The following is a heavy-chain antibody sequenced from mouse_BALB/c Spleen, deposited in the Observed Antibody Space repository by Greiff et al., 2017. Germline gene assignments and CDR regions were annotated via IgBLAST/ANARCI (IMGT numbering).Heavy chain of an antibody. V-gene: IGHV5-12-1*01. J-gene: IGHJ4*01. CDR1: GFAFSSYD. CDR2: ISSGGGST. D-gene: IGHD1-1*01. CDR3: ARHYYGSRGKAMDY. Sequence: DVMLVESGGGLVKPGGSLKLSCAASGFAFSSYDMSWVRQTPEKRLAWVAYISSGGGSTYYPDTVKGRFTISRDNAKNTLYLQMSSLKSEDTAMYYCARHYYGSRGKAMDYWGQGTTVTVST.